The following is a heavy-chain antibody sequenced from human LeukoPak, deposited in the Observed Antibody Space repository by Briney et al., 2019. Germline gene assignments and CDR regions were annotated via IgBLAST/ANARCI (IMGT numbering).Heavy chain of an antibody. CDR1: GGSISSGGYY. CDR2: IYYSGST. J-gene: IGHJ6*02. D-gene: IGHD4-17*01. CDR3: ARDTVTQYYYYGMDV. Sequence: SETLSLTCTVSGGSISSGGYYWSWIRQHPGKGLEWIGYIYYSGSTYYNPSLKSRVTISVDTSKNQFSLKLSSVTAADTAVYYCARDTVTQYYYYGMDVWGQGTTVTVSS. V-gene: IGHV4-31*03.